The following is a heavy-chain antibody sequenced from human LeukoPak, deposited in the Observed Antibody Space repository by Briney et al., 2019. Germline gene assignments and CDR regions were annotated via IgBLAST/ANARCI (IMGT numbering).Heavy chain of an antibody. V-gene: IGHV3-21*01. Sequence: PGGSLRLSRAASGFTFSSYSMNWVRQAPGKGLEWVSSISSSSSYIYYADSVKGRFTISRDNAKNSLYLQMNSLRAEDTAVYYCARDHSGWYYFDYWGQGTLVTVSS. CDR2: ISSSSSYI. CDR1: GFTFSSYS. J-gene: IGHJ4*02. D-gene: IGHD6-19*01. CDR3: ARDHSGWYYFDY.